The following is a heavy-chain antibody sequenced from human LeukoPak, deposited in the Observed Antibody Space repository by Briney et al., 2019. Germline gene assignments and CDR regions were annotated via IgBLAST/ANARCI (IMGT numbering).Heavy chain of an antibody. CDR2: GIA. V-gene: IGHV1-69*04. D-gene: IGHD6-13*01. Sequence: SVKVYCKASGGTFSSYAITWVRQAPGQGLEWIGIANYAQKFQGRVTITADKSTSTAYMELSSLRSEDTAVYYCARAQTTLQQLAYFDYWGQGTLVTVSS. J-gene: IGHJ4*02. CDR3: ARAQTTLQQLAYFDY. CDR1: GGTFSSYA.